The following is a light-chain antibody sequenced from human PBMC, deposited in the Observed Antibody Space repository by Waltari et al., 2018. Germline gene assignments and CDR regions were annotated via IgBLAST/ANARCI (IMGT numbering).Light chain of an antibody. CDR1: QGISSY. V-gene: IGKV1-9*01. CDR2: KAS. J-gene: IGKJ4*01. Sequence: DIQLTQSPSSLSASVGDRVTITCRASQGISSYFAWYQQRPGNAPKLLIYKASSLQSGVPSRFSGSGSGTEFTLTISSLQPEDFAVYYCQQRYSYPLTFGGGTKVEIK. CDR3: QQRYSYPLT.